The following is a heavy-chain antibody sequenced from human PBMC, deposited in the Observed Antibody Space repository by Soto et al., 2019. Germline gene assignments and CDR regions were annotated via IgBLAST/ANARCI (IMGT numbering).Heavy chain of an antibody. V-gene: IGHV1-18*01. J-gene: IGHJ4*02. CDR1: GYTFTSYG. D-gene: IGHD3-10*01. CDR2: ISTYNGNT. Sequence: QVQLVQSGAEVKKPGASVKVSCKASGYTFTSYGISWVRQAPGQGLEWMGWISTYNGNTKYAQKLQARVTMTTATSPSPAYMELRSLRADDTAVFYCAREMVRGVGSDYWGQVTLVTVSS. CDR3: AREMVRGVGSDY.